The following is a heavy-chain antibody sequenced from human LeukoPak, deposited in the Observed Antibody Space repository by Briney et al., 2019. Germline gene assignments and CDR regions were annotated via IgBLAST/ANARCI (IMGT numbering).Heavy chain of an antibody. J-gene: IGHJ4*02. Sequence: ASVKVSPTSSGYTLSELSLQWVRQTPGKRVERLGCLDSEDGETINAQRFQGRVTMTEETSTDTAYMELSGLRSEETAVYYCATLGGDVSGSSDYWGEGTLVTVSS. CDR3: ATLGGDVSGSSDY. CDR2: LDSEDGET. CDR1: GYTLSELS. V-gene: IGHV1-24*01. D-gene: IGHD2-21*02.